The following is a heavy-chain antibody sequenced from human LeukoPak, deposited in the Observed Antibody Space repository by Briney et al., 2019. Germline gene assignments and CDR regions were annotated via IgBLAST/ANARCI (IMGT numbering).Heavy chain of an antibody. CDR3: ARGVYYDTSSYSPGGALDI. CDR2: ISSSSSTI. Sequence: AGGSLRLSCAASGFTFSSYSMNWVRQAPGKGLEWVSYISSSSSTIYYVDSVKGRFTISRDNAKNSLYLQMNSLRAEDTAVYYCARGVYYDTSSYSPGGALDIWGQGTMVTVSS. D-gene: IGHD3-22*01. V-gene: IGHV3-48*01. J-gene: IGHJ3*02. CDR1: GFTFSSYS.